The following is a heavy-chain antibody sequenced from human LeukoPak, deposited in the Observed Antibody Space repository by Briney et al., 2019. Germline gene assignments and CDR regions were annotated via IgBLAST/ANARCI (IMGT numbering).Heavy chain of an antibody. CDR3: ARVDSHLGPYFDY. Sequence: PGASVKVSCRASGYTFTGYYMHWVRQAPGQGLEWMGWINPNSGGTNYAQKFQGRVTMTRDTSISTAYMELSRLRSDDTAVYYCARVDSHLGPYFDYWGQGTLATVSS. V-gene: IGHV1-2*02. CDR1: GYTFTGYY. D-gene: IGHD3-16*01. CDR2: INPNSGGT. J-gene: IGHJ4*02.